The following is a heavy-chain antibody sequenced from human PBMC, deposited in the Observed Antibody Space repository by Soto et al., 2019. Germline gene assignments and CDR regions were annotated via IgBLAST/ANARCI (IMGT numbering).Heavy chain of an antibody. CDR3: ANGRATYGLLTHDY. Sequence: GGSLRLSCAASGFTFSSYALSWVRQAPGKGLEWVSTLTGSGGSTYYADSEKGRFAISRDNSRNTLYLQMNSLTAEDTAVYYCANGRATYGLLTHDYWGQGTLVTVSS. V-gene: IGHV3-23*01. CDR1: GFTFSSYA. J-gene: IGHJ4*02. CDR2: LTGSGGST. D-gene: IGHD3-10*01.